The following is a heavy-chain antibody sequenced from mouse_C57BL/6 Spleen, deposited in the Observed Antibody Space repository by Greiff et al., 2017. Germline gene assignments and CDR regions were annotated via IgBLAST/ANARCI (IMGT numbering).Heavy chain of an antibody. J-gene: IGHJ1*03. Sequence: EVQLQQSGPELVKPGASVKISCKASGYTFTDYYMNWVKQSHGKSLEWIGDINPNNGGTSYNQKFKGKATLTVDTSSSTAYMELRSLTSEDSAVYYCARVRQGYFDVWGTGTTVTVSS. V-gene: IGHV1-26*01. D-gene: IGHD1-2*01. CDR1: GYTFTDYY. CDR2: INPNNGGT. CDR3: ARVRQGYFDV.